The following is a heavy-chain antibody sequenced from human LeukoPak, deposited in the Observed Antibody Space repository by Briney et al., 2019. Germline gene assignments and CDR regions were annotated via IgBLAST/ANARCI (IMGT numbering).Heavy chain of an antibody. CDR1: GFTFSSYA. CDR3: AKDPDIVGATTPDY. CDR2: ISDSGGTT. V-gene: IGHV3-23*01. D-gene: IGHD1-26*01. J-gene: IGHJ4*02. Sequence: GGSLRLSCAASGFTFSSYAMSWVRQAPGKGLEWVSAISDSGGTTYYADSVKGRFTISRDNSKNTLYLQMNSLRAEDTAVYYCAKDPDIVGATTPDYWGQGTLVTVSS.